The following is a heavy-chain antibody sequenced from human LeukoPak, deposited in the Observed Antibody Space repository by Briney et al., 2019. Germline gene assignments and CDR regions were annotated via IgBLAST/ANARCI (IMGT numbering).Heavy chain of an antibody. CDR3: AREMGGVWYDSSGYYDY. CDR2: IKQDGSEK. Sequence: GGSLRLSCAASGFTFSSYWMSWVRQAPGKGLEWVANIKQDGSEKYYVDSVKGRFTISGDNAKNSLYLQMNSLRAEDTAVYYCAREMGGVWYDSSGYYDYWGQGTLVTVSS. CDR1: GFTFSSYW. D-gene: IGHD3-22*01. V-gene: IGHV3-7*01. J-gene: IGHJ4*02.